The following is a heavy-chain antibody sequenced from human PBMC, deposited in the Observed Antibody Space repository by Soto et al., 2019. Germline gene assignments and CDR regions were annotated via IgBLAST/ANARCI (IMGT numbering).Heavy chain of an antibody. CDR1: GGSVSSGSYY. V-gene: IGHV4-61*01. CDR3: ARDHGPYYDRSGYYWAYFXY. CDR2: IYYSGST. Sequence: SETLSLTCTVSGGSVSSGSYYWSWIRQPPGKGLEWIGYIYYSGSTNYNPSLKSRVTISVDTSRNQFSLKLSSVTAADTAVYYCARDHGPYYDRSGYYWAYFXYWGQGTLVTVSS. J-gene: IGHJ4*02. D-gene: IGHD3-22*01.